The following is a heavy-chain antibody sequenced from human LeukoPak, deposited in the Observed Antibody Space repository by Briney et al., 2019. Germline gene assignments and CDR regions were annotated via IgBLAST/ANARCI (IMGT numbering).Heavy chain of an antibody. V-gene: IGHV4-59*01. CDR2: MYYSGLP. Sequence: ASQTLSLTCTVSGDSISGIYWNWIRQPPGKGLEWIGYMYYSGLPNYNPSLQSRVTISGDTSNNQVSLNLSSVTAADTAVYYCARGGKGEQRWLQLFGYWGQGTLVTVSS. J-gene: IGHJ4*02. CDR1: GDSISGIY. CDR3: ARGGKGEQRWLQLFGY. D-gene: IGHD5-24*01.